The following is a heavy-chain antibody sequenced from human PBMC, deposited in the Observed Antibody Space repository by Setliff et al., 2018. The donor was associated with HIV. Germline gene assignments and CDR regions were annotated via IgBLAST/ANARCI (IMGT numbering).Heavy chain of an antibody. Sequence: KTSETLSLTCTVSGGSISSGSYYWSWIRQPPGKGLEWIGSIYYSGSTYYNPSLKSRVTISVDTSKNQFSLKLYSVTAADTAVYYCATSRVVVLRFDPWGQGTLVTVSS. D-gene: IGHD3-22*01. CDR2: IYYSGST. V-gene: IGHV4-39*07. J-gene: IGHJ5*02. CDR1: GGSISSGSYY. CDR3: ATSRVVVLRFDP.